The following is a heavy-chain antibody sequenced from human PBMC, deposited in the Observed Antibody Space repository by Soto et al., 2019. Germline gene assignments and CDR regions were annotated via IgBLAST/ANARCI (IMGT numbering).Heavy chain of an antibody. CDR2: INHSGST. D-gene: IGHD2-2*01. CDR1: GGSFSGYY. J-gene: IGHJ4*02. CDR3: ARFCSSTSCMAAGDY. Sequence: SETLSLTCAVYGGSFSGYYWSWIRQPPGKGLEWIGEINHSGSTNYNPSLKSRVTISVDTSKNQFSLKLSSVTAADTALYYCARFCSSTSCMAAGDYWGQGTLVTVSS. V-gene: IGHV4-34*01.